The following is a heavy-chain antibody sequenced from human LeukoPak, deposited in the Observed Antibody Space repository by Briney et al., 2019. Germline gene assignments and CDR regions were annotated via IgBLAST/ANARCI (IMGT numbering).Heavy chain of an antibody. D-gene: IGHD2-2*01. Sequence: KPSGTLSLTCAVYGGSFSGYYWSWIRQPPGKGLEWIGEINHSGSTNYNPSLKSRVTISVDTSKNQFSLKLSSVTAADTAVYYCARGGPQVPAAKAGFDYWGQGTLVTVSS. CDR1: GGSFSGYY. V-gene: IGHV4-34*01. J-gene: IGHJ4*02. CDR3: ARGGPQVPAAKAGFDY. CDR2: INHSGST.